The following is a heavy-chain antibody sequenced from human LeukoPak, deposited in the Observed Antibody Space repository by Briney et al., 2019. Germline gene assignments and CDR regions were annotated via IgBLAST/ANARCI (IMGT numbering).Heavy chain of an antibody. V-gene: IGHV3-7*01. D-gene: IGHD7-27*01. CDR1: GFTFNNYW. J-gene: IGHJ4*02. Sequence: GGSLRLSCVASGFTFNNYWMTWVRQAPGKGLQWVANIKEDGSEKHYVDSVKGRFIISRDNAKNSLYLEMNSLRAEDTAVYYRARDWALDYWGQGTLVTVSS. CDR3: ARDWALDY. CDR2: IKEDGSEK.